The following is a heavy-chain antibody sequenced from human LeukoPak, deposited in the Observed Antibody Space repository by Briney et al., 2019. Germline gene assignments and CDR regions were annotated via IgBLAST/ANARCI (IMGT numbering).Heavy chain of an antibody. CDR3: ATGPTNYDYVWGSYRLRPPSDY. D-gene: IGHD3-16*02. Sequence: ASVKVSCKVSGYTLTELSMHWVRQAPGKGLEWMGGFDPEDGETIYAQKFQGRVTMTEDTSTDTAYMELSSLRSEDTAVYYCATGPTNYDYVWGSYRLRPPSDYWGQGTLVTVSS. J-gene: IGHJ4*02. CDR2: FDPEDGET. V-gene: IGHV1-24*01. CDR1: GYTLTELS.